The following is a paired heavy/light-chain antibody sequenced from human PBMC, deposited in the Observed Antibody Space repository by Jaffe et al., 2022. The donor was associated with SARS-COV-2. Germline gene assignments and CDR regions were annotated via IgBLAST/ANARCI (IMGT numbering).Light chain of an antibody. CDR2: ENN. Sequence: QSVLTQPPSVSAAPGQKVTISCSGSSSNIGNNYVSWYQHLPGTAPKLLICENNKRPSGIPDRFSGSKSGTSATLGITGLQTGDEADYYCGTWDSSLSAVVFGGGTKLTVL. J-gene: IGLJ2*01. CDR1: SSNIGNNY. V-gene: IGLV1-51*02. CDR3: GTWDSSLSAVV.
Heavy chain of an antibody. CDR2: ITGSGDGT. J-gene: IGHJ4*02. D-gene: IGHD1-26*01. Sequence: EVQLVESGGGLVQPGGSLRLSCAASGFTFSSYAMSWVRQAPGKGLEWVSGITGSGDGTYYADSVKGRFTISRDNSKNTLFLQMNSLRAEDTAVYYCAKGQGSGSFNEIDYWGQGTLVTVSS. CDR1: GFTFSSYA. CDR3: AKGQGSGSFNEIDY. V-gene: IGHV3-23*04.